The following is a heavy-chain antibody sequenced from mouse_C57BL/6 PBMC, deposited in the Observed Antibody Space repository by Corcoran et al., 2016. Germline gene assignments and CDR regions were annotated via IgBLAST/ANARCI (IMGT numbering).Heavy chain of an antibody. D-gene: IGHD1-1*01. CDR2: IYPRDGST. CDR3: ARPITTVVAKDWFSY. Sequence: QVQLQQSGPELVKPGASVKLSCKASGYTFTSYDINWVKQRPGQGLEWIGWIYPRDGSTKYNEKFKGKATLTVDTSSSTAYMELHSLTSEDSAVYFCARPITTVVAKDWFSYWCQGTLVTVSA. V-gene: IGHV1-85*01. CDR1: GYTFTSYD. J-gene: IGHJ3*01.